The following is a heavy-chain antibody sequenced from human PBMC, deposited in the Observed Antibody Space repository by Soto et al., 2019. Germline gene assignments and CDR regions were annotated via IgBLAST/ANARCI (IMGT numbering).Heavy chain of an antibody. CDR2: IYYTESP. J-gene: IGHJ6*02. CDR3: ARDWSSSYYYYGMDV. D-gene: IGHD2-8*02. V-gene: IGHV4-59*02. Sequence: PSETLSLTCTVSGGSVSGYYWNWIRQSPGKGLEWIGYIYYTESPSYNPSLKSRLTISVDTSKNQFYLKLSSVTAADTAVYYCARDWSSSYYYYGMDVWGQGTTVTVS. CDR1: GGSVSGYY.